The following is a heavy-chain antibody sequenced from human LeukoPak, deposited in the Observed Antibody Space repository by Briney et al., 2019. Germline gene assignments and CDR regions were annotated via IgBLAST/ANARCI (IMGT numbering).Heavy chain of an antibody. CDR1: GFTFSNYN. V-gene: IGHV3-21*01. CDR2: ISSTSSYI. Sequence: KPGGSLKLSCAASGFTFSNYNFYWVRQAPGKGLEWVSSISSTSSYIYYADSVKGRFTISRDNSKNTLYLQMNSLRAEDTAVYYCARDERAVAAPDYWGQGTLVTVSS. J-gene: IGHJ4*02. D-gene: IGHD6-19*01. CDR3: ARDERAVAAPDY.